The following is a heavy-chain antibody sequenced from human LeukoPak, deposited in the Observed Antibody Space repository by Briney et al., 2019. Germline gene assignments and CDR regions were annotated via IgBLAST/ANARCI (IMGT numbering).Heavy chain of an antibody. D-gene: IGHD2-2*01. CDR1: KFSFSNYA. Sequence: GGSLRLSCAASKFSFSNYAMHWVRQAPGKGLEWVAVISYDGSNKYYADSVKGRFTISRDNSKNTLYLQMNSLRAEDTAVYYCARAIPPQVVVVPAATIDYWGQGTLVTVSS. J-gene: IGHJ4*02. CDR2: ISYDGSNK. CDR3: ARAIPPQVVVVPAATIDY. V-gene: IGHV3-30-3*01.